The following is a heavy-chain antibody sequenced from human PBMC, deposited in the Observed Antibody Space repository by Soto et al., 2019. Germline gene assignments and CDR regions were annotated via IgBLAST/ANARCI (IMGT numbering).Heavy chain of an antibody. Sequence: QVQLVQSGAEVKKPGASVKVSCKASGYTFTSYGISWVRQAPRQGLEWMGWISAYNGNTNYAQKLQGRVTMTTDTSTSTAYMELRSLRSDDTAVYYCARVGYCSSTSCYGEDYYYYMDVWGKGTTVTVSS. D-gene: IGHD2-2*01. CDR2: ISAYNGNT. V-gene: IGHV1-18*01. CDR1: GYTFTSYG. J-gene: IGHJ6*03. CDR3: ARVGYCSSTSCYGEDYYYYMDV.